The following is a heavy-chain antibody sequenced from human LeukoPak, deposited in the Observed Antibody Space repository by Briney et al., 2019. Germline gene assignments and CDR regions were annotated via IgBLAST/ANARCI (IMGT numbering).Heavy chain of an antibody. CDR1: GYTFTSYG. CDR2: INTNTGNP. V-gene: IGHV7-4-1*02. CDR3: ASPSCPSCYYYYMDV. J-gene: IGHJ6*03. Sequence: ASVKVSCKASGYTFTSYGISWVRQAPGQGLEWMGWINTNTGNPTYAQGFTGRFVFSLDTSVSTAYLQISSLKAEDTAVYYCASPSCPSCYYYYMDVWGKGTTVTVSS. D-gene: IGHD6-6*01.